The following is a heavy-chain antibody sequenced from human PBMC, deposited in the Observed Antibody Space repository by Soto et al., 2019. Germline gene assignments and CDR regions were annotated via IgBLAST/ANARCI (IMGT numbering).Heavy chain of an antibody. V-gene: IGHV4-59*08. J-gene: IGHJ5*02. Sequence: ETLSLTCTVSGGSISSYYWSWIRQPPGKGLEWIGYIYYSGSTNYNPSLKSRVTISVDTSKNQFSLKLSSVTAADTAVYYCARHRYRTNWFDPWGQGTLVTVSS. CDR1: GGSISSYY. CDR2: IYYSGST. CDR3: ARHRYRTNWFDP. D-gene: IGHD1-1*01.